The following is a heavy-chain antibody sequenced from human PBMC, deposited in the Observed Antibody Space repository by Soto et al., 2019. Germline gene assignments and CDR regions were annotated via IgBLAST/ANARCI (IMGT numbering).Heavy chain of an antibody. CDR3: ARDLHSNYDYYYYGMDV. CDR2: ISYDGSNK. Sequence: GGSLRLSCAASGFTFSSYSMHWVRQAPGKGLEWVAVISYDGSNKYYADSVKGRFTISRDNSKNTLYLQMNSLRAEDTAVYYCARDLHSNYDYYYYGMDVWGQGTTVTVSS. V-gene: IGHV3-30-3*01. CDR1: GFTFSSYS. D-gene: IGHD4-4*01. J-gene: IGHJ6*02.